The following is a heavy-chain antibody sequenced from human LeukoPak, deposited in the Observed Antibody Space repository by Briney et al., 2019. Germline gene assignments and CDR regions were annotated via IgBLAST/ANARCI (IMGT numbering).Heavy chain of an antibody. J-gene: IGHJ4*02. CDR2: ISGSGGST. CDR1: GFTFSSCA. CDR3: AKGTYSSSPRDY. D-gene: IGHD6-6*01. V-gene: IGHV3-23*01. Sequence: GGSLRLSCAASGFTFSSCAMSWVRQAPGKGLEWVSAISGSGGSTYYAGSVKGRFTISRDNSKNTLFLQMNSLRAEDTAVYYCAKGTYSSSPRDYRGQGTLVTVSS.